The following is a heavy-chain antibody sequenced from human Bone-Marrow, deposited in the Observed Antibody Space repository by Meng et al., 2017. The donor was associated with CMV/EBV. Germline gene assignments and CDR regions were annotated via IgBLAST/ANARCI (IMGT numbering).Heavy chain of an antibody. V-gene: IGHV4-31*03. D-gene: IGHD3-3*01. J-gene: IGHJ4*02. CDR3: ARLVTIFGVAHY. CDR2: IYYSGSP. CDR1: GGSVSSGSYY. Sequence: LRLSCTVSGGSVSSGSYYWSWIRQHPGKGLEWIGYIYYSGSPYYSPSLKSRITISIDTSKNHFSLKLSSVSAADTAVYYCARLVTIFGVAHYWGQGILVTVSS.